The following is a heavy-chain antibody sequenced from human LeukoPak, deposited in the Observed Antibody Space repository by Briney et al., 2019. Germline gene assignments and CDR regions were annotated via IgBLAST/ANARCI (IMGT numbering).Heavy chain of an antibody. CDR1: GFTFSSYA. CDR3: ARDSGGSSFGV. V-gene: IGHV3-74*01. CDR2: INSDGSST. J-gene: IGHJ4*02. D-gene: IGHD2-15*01. Sequence: PGGSLRLSCAASGFTFSSYAMHWVRQAPGKGLVWVSRINSDGSSTSYADSVKGRFTISRDNAKNTLYLQMNSLRAEDTAVYYCARDSGGSSFGVWGQGTLVTVSS.